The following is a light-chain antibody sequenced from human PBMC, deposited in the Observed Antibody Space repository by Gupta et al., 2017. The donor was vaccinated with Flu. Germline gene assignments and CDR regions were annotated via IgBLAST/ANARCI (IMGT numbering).Light chain of an antibody. J-gene: IGKJ2*02. V-gene: IGKV1-33*01. CDR1: QDISNY. CDR2: AAA. CDR3: RHYDNTPPCT. Sequence: SHLSVSGGDRLTITCQASQDISNYLNWHQQKPGKAPKLLIYAAANWQTGVPSRSSGSGCGTDFTFTITNRHPEDIATYYCRHYDNTPPCTFGQGTKLE.